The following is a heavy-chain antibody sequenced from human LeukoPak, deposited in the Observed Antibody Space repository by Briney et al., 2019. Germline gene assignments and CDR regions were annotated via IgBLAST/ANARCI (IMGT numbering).Heavy chain of an antibody. CDR1: GFTFSRYA. Sequence: QTGGSLRLSCGASGFTFSRYAMNWVPQAPGQGLEWVAIISYGGNNQYYAESVKGRFTISRDNSKNTLYLQMNSLRAEDTAVYYCAREGGAGGTIDYWGQGTLVTVSS. CDR3: AREGGAGGTIDY. V-gene: IGHV3-30*14. D-gene: IGHD2-8*01. J-gene: IGHJ4*02. CDR2: ISYGGNNQ.